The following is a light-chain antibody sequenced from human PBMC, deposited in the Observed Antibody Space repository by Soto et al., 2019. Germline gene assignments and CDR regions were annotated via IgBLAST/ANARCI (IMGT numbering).Light chain of an antibody. V-gene: IGKV3-20*01. J-gene: IGKJ5*01. CDR2: GAS. CDR3: QQYGHSPIT. Sequence: EIVLTQSPGTLSLSPGERVTLSCRASQSLSGNYLAWYQQKPGQAPKLLIYGASNRAAGIPDRFRGGGSGTDFAPTINRLEPEDCAVYYCQQYGHSPITFGQGTRLEMK. CDR1: QSLSGNY.